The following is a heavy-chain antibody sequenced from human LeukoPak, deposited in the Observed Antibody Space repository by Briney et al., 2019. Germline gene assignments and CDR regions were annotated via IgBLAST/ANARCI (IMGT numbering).Heavy chain of an antibody. V-gene: IGHV3-7*01. Sequence: GGSLRLSCAASGFTFSSYWMSWVRQAPGKGLEWVANIKQDGSEKYYVDSVKGRFTISRDNSMNTLYLQMNSLTPEDTAVYYCAKSQSYQIYYYTVDVWGQGTTVTVSS. D-gene: IGHD1-26*01. CDR3: AKSQSYQIYYYTVDV. CDR2: IKQDGSEK. CDR1: GFTFSSYW. J-gene: IGHJ6*02.